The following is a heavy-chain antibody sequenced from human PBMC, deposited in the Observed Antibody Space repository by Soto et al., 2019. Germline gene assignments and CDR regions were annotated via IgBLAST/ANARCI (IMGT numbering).Heavy chain of an antibody. Sequence: ASVRVSCKASGYTFTSYYMHWVRQAPGQGLEWMGIINPSGGSTSYAQKFQGRVTMTRDTSTSTVYMELSSLRSEDTAVYYCARERFLEWSTHYYYGMDGWGQGTTVTVPS. J-gene: IGHJ6*02. CDR2: INPSGGST. CDR1: GYTFTSYY. V-gene: IGHV1-46*01. CDR3: ARERFLEWSTHYYYGMDG. D-gene: IGHD3-3*01.